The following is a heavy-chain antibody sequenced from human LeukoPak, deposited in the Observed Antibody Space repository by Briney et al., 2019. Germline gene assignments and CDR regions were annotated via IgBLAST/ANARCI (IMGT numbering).Heavy chain of an antibody. CDR3: AKASCSSTSCPLGY. Sequence: GGSLRLSCAASGFTFDDYAMHWVRQAPGKGLEWVSGISWNSGSIGYADSVKGRFTISRDNAKNSLYLQMNSLRAEDMALYYCAKASCSSTSCPLGYWGQGTLVTVSS. CDR1: GFTFDDYA. CDR2: ISWNSGSI. D-gene: IGHD2-2*01. J-gene: IGHJ4*02. V-gene: IGHV3-9*03.